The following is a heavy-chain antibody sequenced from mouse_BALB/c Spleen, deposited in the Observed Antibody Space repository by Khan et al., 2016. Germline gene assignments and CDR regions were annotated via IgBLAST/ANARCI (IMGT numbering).Heavy chain of an antibody. J-gene: IGHJ1*01. CDR3: AIDLNWYFDV. CDR1: GFTFSDYY. V-gene: IGHV5-4*02. CDR2: ISDGGSYT. Sequence: EVELVESGGGLVKPGGSLKLSCAASGFTFSDYYMYWVRQTPEKRLEWVATISDGGSYTYYPDSVKGRFTISRDNAKNNLYLQMSSLKSEDTAMYCCAIDLNWYFDVWGAGTTVTVSS.